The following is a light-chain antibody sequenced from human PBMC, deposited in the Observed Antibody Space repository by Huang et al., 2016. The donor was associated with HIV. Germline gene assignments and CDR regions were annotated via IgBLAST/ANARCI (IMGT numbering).Light chain of an antibody. CDR1: LSVSNY. Sequence: EIVLTQSPATLSLSPGVRATLSCRASLSVSNYLAWYQQKPGQAPRLLIYAASNRATGIPARFSGSGSGTDFTLTISSLDPEDFAIYYCQHRGNFGQGTRLEIK. J-gene: IGKJ5*01. CDR3: QHRGN. V-gene: IGKV3-11*01. CDR2: AAS.